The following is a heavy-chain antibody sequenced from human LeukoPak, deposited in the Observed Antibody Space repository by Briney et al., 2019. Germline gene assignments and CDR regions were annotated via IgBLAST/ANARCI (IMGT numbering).Heavy chain of an antibody. V-gene: IGHV3-21*01. CDR3: ARALYSSGHPLSFDY. CDR2: ISSPSNSI. Sequence: PGGSLRLSCAASGFTLTAYSMNWVRQAPGKGLEWVSSISSPSNSINYSDSVKGRFTISRDNAKNSLYLQMNSLRAEDTAVYYCARALYSSGHPLSFDYWGQGTLVTVSS. CDR1: GFTLTAYS. J-gene: IGHJ4*02. D-gene: IGHD6-19*01.